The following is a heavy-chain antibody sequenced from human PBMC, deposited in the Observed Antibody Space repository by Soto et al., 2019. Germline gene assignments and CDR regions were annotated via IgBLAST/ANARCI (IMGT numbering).Heavy chain of an antibody. CDR2: INTYNGNS. D-gene: IGHD2-15*01. CDR1: GYTLTNYA. V-gene: IGHV1-18*01. Sequence: QVQLVQSAAEVKKPGASVKVSCKASGYTLTNYAISWVRQAPGQGPEWMGWINTYNGNSNYAQKFQGRVXXTXDXXTNTAYMDLRSLTSGDTAVYYCARDCTGGSCFCIYWGQGTLVTVSS. CDR3: ARDCTGGSCFCIY. J-gene: IGHJ4*02.